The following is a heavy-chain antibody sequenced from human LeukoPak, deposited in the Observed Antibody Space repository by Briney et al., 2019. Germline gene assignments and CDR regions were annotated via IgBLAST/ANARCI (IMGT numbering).Heavy chain of an antibody. D-gene: IGHD4-11*01. CDR3: ARGQADYSMFDH. CDR2: INSDGSSP. J-gene: IGHJ4*02. CDR1: GFSFSTFW. Sequence: PGGSLRLSCATSGFSFSTFWMHWVRQVPGKGLVWVSRINSDGSSPIYVDSVKGRFTISRDNAKNMVYLQMNSLRADDTAVYYCARGQADYSMFDHWGQGTLVTVSS. V-gene: IGHV3-74*01.